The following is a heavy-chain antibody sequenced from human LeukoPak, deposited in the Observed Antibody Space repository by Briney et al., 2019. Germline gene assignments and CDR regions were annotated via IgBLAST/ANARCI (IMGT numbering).Heavy chain of an antibody. CDR3: AREGWLGHYYGMDV. CDR1: GYTFTSYD. CDR2: MNPNSGNT. D-gene: IGHD6-19*01. Sequence: GASVKVSCKASGYTFTSYDINWVRQATGQGLEWMGWMNPNSGNTGYAQKFQGRVTMTRNTSISTAYMELSSLRAEDTAVYYCAREGWLGHYYGMDVWGQGTTVTVSS. J-gene: IGHJ6*02. V-gene: IGHV1-8*01.